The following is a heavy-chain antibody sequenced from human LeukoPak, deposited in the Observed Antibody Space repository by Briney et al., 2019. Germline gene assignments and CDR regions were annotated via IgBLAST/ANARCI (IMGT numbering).Heavy chain of an antibody. D-gene: IGHD1-26*01. Sequence: QTGGSLRLSCAASGFTFSSYWMSWVRQAPGKGLEWVANIKQDGSEKYYVDSVKGRFTISRDNAKNSLFLQMNSLRAEDTAVYFCARATWDPNYYYYMDVWGKGTTVTISS. J-gene: IGHJ6*03. V-gene: IGHV3-7*01. CDR2: IKQDGSEK. CDR3: ARATWDPNYYYYMDV. CDR1: GFTFSSYW.